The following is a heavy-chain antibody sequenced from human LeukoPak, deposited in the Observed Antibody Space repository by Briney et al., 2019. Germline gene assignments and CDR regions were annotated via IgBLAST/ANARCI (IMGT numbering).Heavy chain of an antibody. Sequence: ASVKVSCKASGGTFSSYAISWVRQAPGQGLEWMGIINPSGGSTSYAQKFQGRVTMTRDTSTSTVYMELSSLRSEDTAVYYCARDESGTFDPWGQGTLVTVSS. CDR1: GGTFSSYA. CDR3: ARDESGTFDP. V-gene: IGHV1-46*01. J-gene: IGHJ5*02. CDR2: INPSGGST.